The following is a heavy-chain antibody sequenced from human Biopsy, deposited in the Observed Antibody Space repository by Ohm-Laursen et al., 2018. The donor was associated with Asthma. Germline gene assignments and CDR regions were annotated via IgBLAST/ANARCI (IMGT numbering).Heavy chain of an antibody. D-gene: IGHD2-2*01. J-gene: IGHJ4*02. CDR1: GGTFNTYV. CDR2: INSVFGTT. CDR3: ARRAGSCISRTCYSLDF. V-gene: IGHV1-69*13. Sequence: SVKVSCKSLGGTFNTYVIGWVRQAPGQGLEWMGEINSVFGTTTYPQKFQDRVTITADDSTSTVYMELSSLRSEDTAVYYCARRAGSCISRTCYSLDFWGQGTLVTVSS.